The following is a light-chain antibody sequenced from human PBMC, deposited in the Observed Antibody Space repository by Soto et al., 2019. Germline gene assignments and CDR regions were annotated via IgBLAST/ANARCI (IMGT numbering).Light chain of an antibody. CDR1: QTVSRNY. Sequence: EIVLTQSPGTLSLSPGERATLSCRASQTVSRNYLAWYQQKPGQAPRLLIYGASSRATGIPDRFSGSGSGTDFTLTISRLEPDDFAVYYCQQYGSSPLTFGGGTKVEIK. J-gene: IGKJ4*01. CDR2: GAS. V-gene: IGKV3-20*01. CDR3: QQYGSSPLT.